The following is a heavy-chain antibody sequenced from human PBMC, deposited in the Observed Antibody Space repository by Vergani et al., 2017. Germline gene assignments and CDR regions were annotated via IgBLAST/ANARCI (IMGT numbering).Heavy chain of an antibody. CDR3: ATGAGPFDI. V-gene: IGHV4-4*07. Sequence: QVQMQESGPGLVKTSETLSLTCSASGAPISYWCWSWLRQPAGKGLEWIGRLCPSGSTNYKPSLKSRVTMSIDTSKNQFSLKLTSVTAADTVVYYCATGAGPFDIGGQGTLVTVAS. D-gene: IGHD7-27*01. CDR1: GAPISYWC. CDR2: LCPSGST. J-gene: IGHJ4*02.